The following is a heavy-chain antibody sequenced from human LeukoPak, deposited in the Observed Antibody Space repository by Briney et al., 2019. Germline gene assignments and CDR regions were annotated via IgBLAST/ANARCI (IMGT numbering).Heavy chain of an antibody. CDR2: ISSSGDYI. D-gene: IGHD4-17*01. V-gene: IGHV3-21*01. CDR1: GFTFSRYS. Sequence: GGSLRLSCAVSGFTFSRYSMNWVRQAPGKGLEWVSSISSSGDYIYYADSVKGRFTISRDNAKNSLYLEMNSLRAEDTAVYYCARGRRSTVTAFDYWGQGTLVTVSS. CDR3: ARGRRSTVTAFDY. J-gene: IGHJ4*02.